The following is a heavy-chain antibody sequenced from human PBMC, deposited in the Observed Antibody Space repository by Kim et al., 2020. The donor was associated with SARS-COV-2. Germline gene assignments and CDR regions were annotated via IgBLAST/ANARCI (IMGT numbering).Heavy chain of an antibody. J-gene: IGHJ6*02. D-gene: IGHD3-22*01. V-gene: IGHV3-15*01. Sequence: AAPVKGRFTISRDDSKNTLYLQMTSLKTEDTAVYYCTTDHGYYDTYGMDVWGQGTTVTVSS. CDR3: TTDHGYYDTYGMDV.